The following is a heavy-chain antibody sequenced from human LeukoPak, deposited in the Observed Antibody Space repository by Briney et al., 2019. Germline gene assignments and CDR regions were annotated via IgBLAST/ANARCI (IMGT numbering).Heavy chain of an antibody. Sequence: TSETLSLTCAVSGGSFSGYYWSWIRQPPGKGLEWIGEINHSGSTNYNPSLKSRVTISVDTSKNQFSLKLSSVTAADTAVYYCARRRAMGLYYFDYWGQGTLVTVSS. J-gene: IGHJ4*02. CDR1: GGSFSGYY. D-gene: IGHD5-18*01. V-gene: IGHV4-34*01. CDR2: INHSGST. CDR3: ARRRAMGLYYFDY.